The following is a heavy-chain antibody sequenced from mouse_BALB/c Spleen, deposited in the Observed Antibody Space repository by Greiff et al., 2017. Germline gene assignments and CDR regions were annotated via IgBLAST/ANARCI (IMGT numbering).Heavy chain of an antibody. CDR2: INPYNGAT. V-gene: IGHV1-31*01. CDR3: ARGATGGYFDV. Sequence: VQLQQSGPELVKPGASVKISCKASGYSFTGYYMHWVKQSHVKSLEWIGRINPYNGATSYNQNFKDKASLTVDKSSSTAYMELHSLTSEDSAVYYCARGATGGYFDVWGAGTTVTVSS. CDR1: GYSFTGYY. D-gene: IGHD3-1*01. J-gene: IGHJ1*01.